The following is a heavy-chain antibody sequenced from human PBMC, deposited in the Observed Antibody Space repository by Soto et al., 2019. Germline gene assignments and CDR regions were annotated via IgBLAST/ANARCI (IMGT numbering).Heavy chain of an antibody. V-gene: IGHV3-72*01. D-gene: IGHD3-22*01. J-gene: IGHJ4*02. CDR1: GFTFSDYY. Sequence: QTGGSLRLSCAASGFTFSDYYMDWVRQAPGKGLEWVGRVRDKANSYTTDYAASVKGRVTVSRDESKKSLYLQMNSLKTEDTAIYYCARSVRDSSGHHNLDYWGQGTLVTVSS. CDR3: ARSVRDSSGHHNLDY. CDR2: VRDKANSYTT.